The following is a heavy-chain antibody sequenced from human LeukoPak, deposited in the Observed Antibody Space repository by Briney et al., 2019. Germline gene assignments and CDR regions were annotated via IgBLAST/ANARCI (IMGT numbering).Heavy chain of an antibody. Sequence: ASVKVSCKASGYTFTGYYMHWVRQAPGQGLEWMGWINPNSGGTNYAQKFQGWVTMTRGTSISTAYMELSRLRSDDTAVYYCAKARIGYCSSTSCYGLDYWGQGTLVTVSS. J-gene: IGHJ4*02. CDR1: GYTFTGYY. V-gene: IGHV1-2*04. CDR2: INPNSGGT. D-gene: IGHD2-2*01. CDR3: AKARIGYCSSTSCYGLDY.